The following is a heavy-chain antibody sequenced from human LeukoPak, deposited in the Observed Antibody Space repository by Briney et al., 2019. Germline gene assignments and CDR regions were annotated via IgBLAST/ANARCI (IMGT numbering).Heavy chain of an antibody. CDR2: INHSGST. CDR1: GGSFSGYY. J-gene: IGHJ4*02. V-gene: IGHV4-34*01. Sequence: SETLSLTCAVYGGSFSGYYWSWIRQPSGKGLEWIGEINHSGSTNYNPSLKSRVTISVDTSKNQFSLKQSSVTAADTAVYYCARGERSNVDIVATSPFVIFDYWGQGTLVTVSS. CDR3: ARGERSNVDIVATSPFVIFDY. D-gene: IGHD5-12*01.